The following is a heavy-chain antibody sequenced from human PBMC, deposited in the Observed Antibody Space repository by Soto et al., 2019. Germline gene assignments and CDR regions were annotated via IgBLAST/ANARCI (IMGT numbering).Heavy chain of an antibody. D-gene: IGHD3-10*02. J-gene: IGHJ5*02. CDR2: IYYSGST. CDR1: GGSVSSGSYY. CDR3: ARVVLGNWFDP. Sequence: SETLSLTCTVSGGSVSSGSYYWSWIRQPPGKGLEWIGYIYYSGSTNYNTSLKSRVTISVDTSKNQFSLKLSSVTASDTAVYYCARVVLGNWFDPWGQGTLVTVPS. V-gene: IGHV4-61*01.